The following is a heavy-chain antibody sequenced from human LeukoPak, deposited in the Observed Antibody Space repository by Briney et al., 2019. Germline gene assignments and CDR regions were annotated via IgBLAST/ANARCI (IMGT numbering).Heavy chain of an antibody. Sequence: SETLSLTCTVSGGSISTYYWSWIRQPPGKGLEWIGYIYYSGSTSYNPSLKSRVTISVDTSKNQFSLKLSSVTAADTAVYYCVRDHYYDSSGYTFRHWGQGTLVTVSS. CDR3: VRDHYYDSSGYTFRH. D-gene: IGHD3-22*01. CDR2: IYYSGST. J-gene: IGHJ1*01. V-gene: IGHV4-59*01. CDR1: GGSISTYY.